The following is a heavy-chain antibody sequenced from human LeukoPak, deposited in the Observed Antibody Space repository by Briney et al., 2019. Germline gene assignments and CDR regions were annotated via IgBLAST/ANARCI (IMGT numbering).Heavy chain of an antibody. V-gene: IGHV3-20*04. CDR3: ARDSTQPGPVVVAATYAGFDY. J-gene: IGHJ4*02. CDR2: INWNGGST. CDR1: GFTFGDYG. Sequence: PGGSLRLSCAASGFTFGDYGMSWVRQAPGKGLEWASSINWNGGSTVYADSVKGRFTISRDNAKNSLYLQMNSLRAEDTALYYCARDSTQPGPVVVAATYAGFDYWGQGTLVTVSS. D-gene: IGHD2-15*01.